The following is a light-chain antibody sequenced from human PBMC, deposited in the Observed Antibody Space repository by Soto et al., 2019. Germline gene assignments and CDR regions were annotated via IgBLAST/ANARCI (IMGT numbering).Light chain of an antibody. CDR2: DAS. CDR3: QQRSNWL. CDR1: QSVKNNY. Sequence: EIVMTQSPATLSVSPGERATLSCRASQSVKNNYLAWYQQKPGQAPRLLIYDASNRATGIPARFSGSGSGTDFTLTISSLEPEDFAVYYCQQRSNWLFGPGTKVD. J-gene: IGKJ3*01. V-gene: IGKV3-11*01.